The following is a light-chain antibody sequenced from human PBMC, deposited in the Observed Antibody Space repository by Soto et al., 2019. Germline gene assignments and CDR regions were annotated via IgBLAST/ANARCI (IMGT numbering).Light chain of an antibody. CDR3: LQHHDSPWT. CDR1: QSISSY. CDR2: AAS. V-gene: IGKV1-39*01. Sequence: DIQMTQSPSSLSASVGDRVTITCRASQSISSYLNWYQQKPGKAPKLLIYAASSLQSGVPSRFSGSGSGTDFNLTISSLQAEDFATYYCLQHHDSPWTFGQRTKVDIK. J-gene: IGKJ2*02.